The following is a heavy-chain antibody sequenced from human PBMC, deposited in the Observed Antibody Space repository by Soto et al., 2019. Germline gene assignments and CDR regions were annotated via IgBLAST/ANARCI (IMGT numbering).Heavy chain of an antibody. Sequence: QVQLVESGGGLVKPGGSLRLSCAASGFTFSDYYMSWIRQAPGKGLEWVSYISSSGSTIYYADSVKGRFAISRDNAKNSLYLQMNSLRAEDTAVYYCARAKRLVTVNYYYMDVWGKGTTVTVSS. CDR3: ARAKRLVTVNYYYMDV. V-gene: IGHV3-11*01. J-gene: IGHJ6*03. CDR2: ISSSGSTI. D-gene: IGHD2-21*02. CDR1: GFTFSDYY.